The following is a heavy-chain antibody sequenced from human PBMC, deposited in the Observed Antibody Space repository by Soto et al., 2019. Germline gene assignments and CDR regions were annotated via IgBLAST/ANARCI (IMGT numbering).Heavy chain of an antibody. CDR2: IIPVFGTP. V-gene: IGHV1-69*12. Sequence: QVQLVQSGAEVKKPGSSVKVSCTASGGSLSNFGISWVRQAPGQGLEWMGAIIPVFGTPNYAQKFQDRVTINADESTTTVDMEVRSLKSEDTAVYYCARGDATKIVVTTYYAMDVWGQGTTVTVSS. D-gene: IGHD3-22*01. CDR1: GGSLSNFG. CDR3: ARGDATKIVVTTYYAMDV. J-gene: IGHJ6*02.